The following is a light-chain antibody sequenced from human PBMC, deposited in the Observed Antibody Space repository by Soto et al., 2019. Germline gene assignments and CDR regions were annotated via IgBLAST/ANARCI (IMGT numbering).Light chain of an antibody. CDR3: QQYDVYPLT. CDR1: QGIRNN. CDR2: GVS. J-gene: IGKJ4*01. V-gene: IGKV1-16*02. Sequence: DIQMTQSPSSLSASVGDSVTITCRASQGIRNNLAWLQQKPGKAPKSLIYGVSTLQSGVPSKFSGSASGTVFTLTISSLQPEDFATYYCQQYDVYPLTFGGGTKVDIK.